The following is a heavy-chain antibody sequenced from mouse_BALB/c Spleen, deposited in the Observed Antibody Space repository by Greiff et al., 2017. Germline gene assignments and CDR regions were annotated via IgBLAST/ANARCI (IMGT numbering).Heavy chain of an antibody. J-gene: IGHJ4*01. V-gene: IGHV1-67*01. CDR3: ARAPMITDYAMDY. CDR1: GYTFTDYA. D-gene: IGHD2-4*01. Sequence: QVQLQQSGPELVRPGVSVKISCKGSGYTFTDYAMHWVKQSHAKSLEWIGVISTYYGNTNYNQKFKGKATMTVDKSSSTAYMELARLTSEDSAIYYCARAPMITDYAMDYWGQGTSVTVSA. CDR2: ISTYYGNT.